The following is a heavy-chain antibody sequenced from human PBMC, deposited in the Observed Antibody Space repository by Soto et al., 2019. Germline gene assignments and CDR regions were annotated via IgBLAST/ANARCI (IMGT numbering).Heavy chain of an antibody. D-gene: IGHD3-16*01. CDR3: AREKGGVPFGL. CDR2: ITSSGNTI. CDR1: GFKFNSYS. Sequence: PGGSLRLSCAASGFKFNSYSMNWVRQAPGRGLEWVSSITSSGNTIDYADSVKGRFTVSRDNAKGSLFLQMNSLRDEDTAIYYCAREKGGVPFGLWGRGTKVTVSS. J-gene: IGHJ3*01. V-gene: IGHV3-48*02.